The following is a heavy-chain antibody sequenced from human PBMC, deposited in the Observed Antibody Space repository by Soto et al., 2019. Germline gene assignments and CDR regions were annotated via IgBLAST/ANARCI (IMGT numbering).Heavy chain of an antibody. CDR1: GFTFSSYS. V-gene: IGHV3-21*01. CDR3: ARPLSPGHNYYYGMDV. Sequence: KSGGSLRLSCAASGFTFSSYSMNWVRQAPGKGLEWVSSISSSSSYIYYADSVKGRFTISRDNAKNSLYLQMNSLRAEDTAVYYCARPLSPGHNYYYGMDVWGQGTTVTVSS. D-gene: IGHD2-21*01. CDR2: ISSSSSYI. J-gene: IGHJ6*02.